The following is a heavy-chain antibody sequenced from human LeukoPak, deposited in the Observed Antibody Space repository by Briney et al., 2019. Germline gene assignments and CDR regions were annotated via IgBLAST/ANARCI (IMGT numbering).Heavy chain of an antibody. CDR3: ARVGITMVRGVKRLPFDY. V-gene: IGHV4-34*01. CDR1: GGSFSGYY. J-gene: IGHJ4*02. D-gene: IGHD3-10*01. Sequence: PSETLSLTCAVYGGSFSGYYWSWIRQPPGKGLEWIGEINHSGSTNYNPSLKSRVTISVDTSKNQFSLKLSSVTAADTAVYYCARVGITMVRGVKRLPFDYWGQGTLVTVSS. CDR2: INHSGST.